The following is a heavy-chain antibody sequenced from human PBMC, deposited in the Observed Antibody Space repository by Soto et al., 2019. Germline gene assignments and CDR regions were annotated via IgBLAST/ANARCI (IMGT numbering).Heavy chain of an antibody. CDR2: IIPSYGTP. CDR1: GGTFISYS. J-gene: IGHJ6*02. CDR3: AGGVWRGQSEYYYGMDV. Sequence: SVKVSCKVFGGTFISYSISWVRQAPGQGLEWMGGIIPSYGTPNYAQNFQGRVTISADGSTNTAYMELSSLRSEDTAVYYCAGGVWRGQSEYYYGMDVWGQGTTVTVSS. V-gene: IGHV1-69*13. D-gene: IGHD3-3*01.